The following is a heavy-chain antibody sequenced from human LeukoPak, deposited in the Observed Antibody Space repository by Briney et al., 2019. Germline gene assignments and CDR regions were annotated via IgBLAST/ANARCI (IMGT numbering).Heavy chain of an antibody. V-gene: IGHV3-74*01. CDR3: ARAYSGYYYYMDV. D-gene: IGHD3-10*01. Sequence: GGSLRLSCAASGFTFSSYWMRWVRQAPGKGLVWVSRINSDGSSTRYADSVKGRFTISRDNAKNTLYLQMNSLRAEDTAVYYCARAYSGYYYYMDVWGKGTTVTVSS. J-gene: IGHJ6*03. CDR1: GFTFSSYW. CDR2: INSDGSST.